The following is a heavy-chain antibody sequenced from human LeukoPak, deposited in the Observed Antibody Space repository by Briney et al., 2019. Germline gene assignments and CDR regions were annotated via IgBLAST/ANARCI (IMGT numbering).Heavy chain of an antibody. D-gene: IGHD5-12*01. CDR2: ITGSGSNT. Sequence: GGSLRLSCAASRFTFSGYAMSWVRQAPGEGREWVSAITGSGSNTYYADSVKGRFTISRDNSKNTLYLQMNSLRADDTAVYYCAKEASGHISDYIDYWGQGTLVTVSS. CDR3: AKEASGHISDYIDY. J-gene: IGHJ4*02. CDR1: RFTFSGYA. V-gene: IGHV3-23*01.